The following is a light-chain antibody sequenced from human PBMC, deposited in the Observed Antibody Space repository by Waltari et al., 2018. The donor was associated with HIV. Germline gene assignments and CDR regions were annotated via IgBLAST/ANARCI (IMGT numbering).Light chain of an antibody. J-gene: IGLJ2*01. CDR3: QAWDSSTGV. V-gene: IGLV3-1*01. CDR1: KLGDKY. CDR2: QDT. Sequence: SYELTQPPSVSVSPGQTASIPCSGGKLGDKYACWYQQKPGQSPVLVIYQDTKRPSGIPERFSGSNSGNTATLTISGTQAMDEADYYCQAWDSSTGVFGGGTKLTVL.